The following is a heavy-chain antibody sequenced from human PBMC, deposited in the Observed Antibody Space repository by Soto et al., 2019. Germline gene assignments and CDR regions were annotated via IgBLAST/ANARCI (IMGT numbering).Heavy chain of an antibody. CDR2: ISYDGSNQ. CDR3: AKDQASGQGSFDS. V-gene: IGHV3-30*18. J-gene: IGHJ4*02. CDR1: GFTFNIYG. Sequence: LRLSCAASGFTFNIYGMHWVRQAPDRGLEWVALISYDGSNQYYADSVKGRFTISRDNSKNTLFLQMNSLRADDTAVYYCAKDQASGQGSFDSWGQGTLVTVSS.